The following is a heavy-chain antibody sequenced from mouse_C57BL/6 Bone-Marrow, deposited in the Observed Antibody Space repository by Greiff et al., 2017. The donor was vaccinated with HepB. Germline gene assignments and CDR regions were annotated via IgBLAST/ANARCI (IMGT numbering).Heavy chain of an antibody. Sequence: VKLMESGAELARPGASVKLSCKASGYTFTSYGISWVKQRTGQGLEWIGEIYPRSGNTYYNEKFKGKATLTADKSSSTAYMELRSLTSEDSAVYFCSVLLLRRGYFDVCGTGTTVTVSS. CDR1: GYTFTSYG. V-gene: IGHV1-81*01. J-gene: IGHJ1*03. D-gene: IGHD1-1*01. CDR2: IYPRSGNT. CDR3: SVLLLRRGYFDV.